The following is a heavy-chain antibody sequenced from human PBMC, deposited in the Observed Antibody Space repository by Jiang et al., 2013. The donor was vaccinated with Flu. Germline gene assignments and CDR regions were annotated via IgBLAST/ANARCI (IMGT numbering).Heavy chain of an antibody. Sequence: QLVESGAEVKKPGDSVKVSCKTSGYTLTTYFMHWVRLVPGQGLEWLGRINPNTGGINYAVKFQDRVTMTADTSANTVYLQMNSLHYDDTAVYYCARGSRGELGRTMDNWGQGTLVTVSS. CDR3: ARGSRGELGRTMDN. D-gene: IGHD1-14*01. J-gene: IGHJ4*02. CDR1: GYTLTTYF. V-gene: IGHV1-2*06. CDR2: INPNTGGI.